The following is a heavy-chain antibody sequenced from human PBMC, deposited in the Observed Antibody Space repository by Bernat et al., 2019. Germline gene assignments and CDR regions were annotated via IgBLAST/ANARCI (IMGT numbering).Heavy chain of an antibody. J-gene: IGHJ4*02. D-gene: IGHD4-17*01. V-gene: IGHV4-31*03. Sequence: QVQLQESGPGLVKPSQTLSLTCTVSGGSISSAAYYWSWIRQHPGKGLEWIAYICYSGTTYYNPSLKSRVSISVDTSRNQFSLQLDSVTAADTVVYYCARKRDDGDYHFDYWGQGTLVTVSS. CDR2: ICYSGTT. CDR1: GGSISSAAYY. CDR3: ARKRDDGDYHFDY.